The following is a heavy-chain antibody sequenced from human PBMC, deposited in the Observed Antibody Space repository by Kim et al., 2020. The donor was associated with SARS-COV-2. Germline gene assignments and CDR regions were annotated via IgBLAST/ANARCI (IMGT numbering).Heavy chain of an antibody. Sequence: SETLSLTCTVSGGSISSYYWSWIRQPPGKGLEWIGYIYYSGSTNYNPSLKSRVTISVDTSKNQFSLKLSSVTAADTAVYYCARALEGYSSSWYFDYWGQGTLVPVSS. CDR1: GGSISSYY. CDR3: ARALEGYSSSWYFDY. V-gene: IGHV4-59*13. J-gene: IGHJ4*02. CDR2: IYYSGST. D-gene: IGHD6-13*01.